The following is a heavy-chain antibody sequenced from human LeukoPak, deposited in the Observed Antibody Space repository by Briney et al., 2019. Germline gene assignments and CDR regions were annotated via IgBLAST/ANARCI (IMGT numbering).Heavy chain of an antibody. J-gene: IGHJ4*02. CDR1: GFTFSTYT. CDR2: ISLSGGYI. D-gene: IGHD5-24*01. V-gene: IGHV3-21*01. Sequence: GGSLRLSCAASGFTFSTYTTNWVRQAPGRGLEWVSSISLSGGYIAYADSLKGRFTVSRDNAKDSLFLQMSGLRAEDTAIYYCARGPDGYNSHFDYWGQGTLVTVSS. CDR3: ARGPDGYNSHFDY.